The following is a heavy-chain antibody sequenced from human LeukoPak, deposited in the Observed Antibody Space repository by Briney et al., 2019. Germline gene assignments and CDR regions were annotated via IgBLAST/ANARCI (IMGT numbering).Heavy chain of an antibody. CDR1: GFTFSNYG. Sequence: GRSLRLSCAASGFTFSNYGMHWVRQAPGKGLEWVAIIWLDGSNEYYADSVKGRFTISRDNSKNTLYLQMNSLRGEDTAVYYCAKGKAGTPEDGFDIWGQGTMVTVSA. D-gene: IGHD1-1*01. CDR3: AKGKAGTPEDGFDI. V-gene: IGHV3-30*18. J-gene: IGHJ3*02. CDR2: IWLDGSNE.